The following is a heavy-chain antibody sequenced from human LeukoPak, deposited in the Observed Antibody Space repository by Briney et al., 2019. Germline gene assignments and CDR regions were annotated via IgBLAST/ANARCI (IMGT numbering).Heavy chain of an antibody. CDR1: GFTFSNNG. J-gene: IGHJ4*02. CDR3: AGIAVAGLFDY. Sequence: GGSLRLSCAASGFTFSNNGMNWVRQAPGKGLEWVSGISPSGDITYYADSVKGRFTISRDNSKNTLYLQMNSLRAEDTAVYYCAGIAVAGLFDYWGQGTLVTVSS. V-gene: IGHV3-23*01. CDR2: ISPSGDIT. D-gene: IGHD6-19*01.